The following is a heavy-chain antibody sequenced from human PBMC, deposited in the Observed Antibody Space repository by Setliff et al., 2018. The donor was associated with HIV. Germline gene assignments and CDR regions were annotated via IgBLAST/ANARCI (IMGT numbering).Heavy chain of an antibody. D-gene: IGHD6-13*01. Sequence: SETLSLTCAVYGGSFSGYYWSWIRQPPGKGLEWIGEINHSGSTNYNPSLKSRVTISVDTSKNQFSLNLNSVTAADAAVYYCTGPAMAAAGPLEYYYYYGMDVWGQGTTVTVSS. CDR1: GGSFSGYY. V-gene: IGHV4-34*01. J-gene: IGHJ6*02. CDR2: INHSGST. CDR3: TGPAMAAAGPLEYYYYYGMDV.